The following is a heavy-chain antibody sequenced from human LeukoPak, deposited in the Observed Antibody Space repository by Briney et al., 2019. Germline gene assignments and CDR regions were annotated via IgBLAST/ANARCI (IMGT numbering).Heavy chain of an antibody. CDR2: INPSAGST. CDR1: GYTFTSYY. D-gene: IGHD4-11*01. Sequence: ASVKVSCKASGYTFTSYYMHWVRQAPGQGLEGMGIINPSAGSTTYAQNFQGRVTMTRDTSTNTVYMELNSLRSDDTAVYYCARQRDSNWFDPWGEGTLVTVSS. V-gene: IGHV1-46*01. J-gene: IGHJ5*02. CDR3: ARQRDSNWFDP.